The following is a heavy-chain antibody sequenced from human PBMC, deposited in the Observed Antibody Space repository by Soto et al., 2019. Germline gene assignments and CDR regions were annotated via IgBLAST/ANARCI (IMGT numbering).Heavy chain of an antibody. J-gene: IGHJ1*01. Sequence: QLQLQESGPGLVKPSETLSLTCTVSGGSISSSSYYWGWIRQPPGKGLEWIGSIYYSGSTYYNPSLKSRVTISVDTSKNQFSLKLSSVTAADTAVYYCARLGIAAAGIYFQHWGQGTLVTVSS. CDR1: GGSISSSSYY. D-gene: IGHD6-13*01. V-gene: IGHV4-39*01. CDR3: ARLGIAAAGIYFQH. CDR2: IYYSGST.